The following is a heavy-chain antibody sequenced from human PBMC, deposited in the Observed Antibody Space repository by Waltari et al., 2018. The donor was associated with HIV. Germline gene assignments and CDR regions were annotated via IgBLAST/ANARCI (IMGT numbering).Heavy chain of an antibody. J-gene: IGHJ6*02. CDR1: GFTFSGYD. CDR2: IRSDGSSK. V-gene: IGHV3-30*02. Sequence: QVQLVESGGGVVQPGGSLRLSCGASGFTFSGYDMHWVRQAPGKGLEWGTYIRSDGSSKNYADSVKGRFTISRDNSKNTVYLQMNSLRPEDTAVYFCAKNGATLTTSSYYYYYGMDVWGQGTTVTVSS. CDR3: AKNGATLTTSSYYYYYGMDV. D-gene: IGHD4-4*01.